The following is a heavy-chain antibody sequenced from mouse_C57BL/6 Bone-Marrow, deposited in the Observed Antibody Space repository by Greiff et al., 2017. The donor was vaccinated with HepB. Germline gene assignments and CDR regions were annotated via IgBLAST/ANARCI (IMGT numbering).Heavy chain of an antibody. CDR3: ARLDY. V-gene: IGHV1-69*01. CDR1: GYTFTSYW. CDR2: IDPSDSYT. J-gene: IGHJ2*01. Sequence: QVQLQQPGAELVMPGASVKLSCKASGYTFTSYWMHWVKQRPGQGLEWIGEIDPSDSYTNYNQKFKGKSTLTVDKSSRTAYMQLSSLTSEDSAVYYCARLDYWGQGTTLTVSS.